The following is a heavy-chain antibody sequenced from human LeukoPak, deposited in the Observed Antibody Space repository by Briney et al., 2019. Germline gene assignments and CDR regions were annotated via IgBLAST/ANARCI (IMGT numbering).Heavy chain of an antibody. CDR1: GGSISSGGYY. V-gene: IGHV4-31*03. J-gene: IGHJ4*02. D-gene: IGHD6-19*01. CDR3: ARTPGIAVAGSFDY. Sequence: SETLSLTCTVSGGSISSGGYYWSWIRQHPGKGLEWIGYIYYSGSTDYNPSLKSRVTISVDTSKNQFSLKLSSVTAADTAVYYCARTPGIAVAGSFDYWGQGTLVTVSS. CDR2: IYYSGST.